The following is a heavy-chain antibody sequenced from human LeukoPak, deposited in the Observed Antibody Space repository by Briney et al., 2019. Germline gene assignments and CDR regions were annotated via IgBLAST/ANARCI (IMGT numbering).Heavy chain of an antibody. Sequence: GGSLRLSCAASGFTGSNNYMSWVRQAPGKGLEWVSAIHSSGGTYYADSVKGRFTISRDTSKNTLYLQINSLRVEDTAVYYCIVFGDSNHWGQGTLVTVSS. V-gene: IGHV3-53*01. CDR1: GFTGSNNY. D-gene: IGHD4-17*01. J-gene: IGHJ5*02. CDR3: IVFGDSNH. CDR2: IHSSGGT.